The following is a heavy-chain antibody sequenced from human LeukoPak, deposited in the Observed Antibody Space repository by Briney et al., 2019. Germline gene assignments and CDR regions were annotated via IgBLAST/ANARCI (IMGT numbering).Heavy chain of an antibody. CDR3: ARVGPGIAAEA. D-gene: IGHD6-13*01. V-gene: IGHV1-46*01. CDR2: INPRDRST. CDR1: GGTFSSYA. J-gene: IGHJ4*02. Sequence: ASVKVSCKASGGTFSSYAISWVRQAPGQGLEWMGIINPRDRSTDYPQKFQGRVAMTRDTSTTTVHMVLSSLRSEDTAMYYCARVGPGIAAEAWGQGTLVTVSS.